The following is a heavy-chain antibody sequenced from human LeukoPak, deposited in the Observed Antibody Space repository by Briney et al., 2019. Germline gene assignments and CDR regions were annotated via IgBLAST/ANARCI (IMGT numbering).Heavy chain of an antibody. Sequence: ASVTVSCKASGYTFTGYYMHWGRQAPGQGLEWMGWINPNSGGTNYAQKFQGRVTMTRDTSISTAYMELSRLRSDDTAVYYCARDHHYDILTGLDYYFDYWGQGTLVTVSS. CDR3: ARDHHYDILTGLDYYFDY. CDR2: INPNSGGT. J-gene: IGHJ4*02. CDR1: GYTFTGYY. D-gene: IGHD3-9*01. V-gene: IGHV1-2*02.